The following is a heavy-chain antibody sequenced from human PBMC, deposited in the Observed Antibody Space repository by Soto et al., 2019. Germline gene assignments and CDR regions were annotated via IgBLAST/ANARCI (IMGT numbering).Heavy chain of an antibody. J-gene: IGHJ6*02. CDR1: GFTSSSYS. Sequence: EVQLVESGGGLVKPGGSLRLSCAASGFTSSSYSMNWVRQAPGKGLEWVSSISSGSSYIYYADSVKGRFTISRDNAKNSIYLQMNSLRAEDTAVYYCARSSGGSGKLWNYYGMDVWGQGTTVTVSS. D-gene: IGHD3-10*01. CDR2: ISSGSSYI. V-gene: IGHV3-21*06. CDR3: ARSSGGSGKLWNYYGMDV.